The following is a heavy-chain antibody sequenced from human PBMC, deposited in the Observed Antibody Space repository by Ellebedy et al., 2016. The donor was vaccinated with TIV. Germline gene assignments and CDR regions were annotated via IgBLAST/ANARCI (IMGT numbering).Heavy chain of an antibody. CDR2: ISGYNGNT. CDR3: ARDRYIKRIAWFDP. CDR1: GHTFTSYG. Sequence: AASVKVSCKASGHTFTSYGISWVRQAPGQGLEWMGWISGYNGNTNYAQKLQGRVTMTTDTSTSTAYMELRSLRSDDTAVYYCARDRYIKRIAWFDPWGQGTLVTVSS. J-gene: IGHJ5*02. V-gene: IGHV1-18*04. D-gene: IGHD2-2*02.